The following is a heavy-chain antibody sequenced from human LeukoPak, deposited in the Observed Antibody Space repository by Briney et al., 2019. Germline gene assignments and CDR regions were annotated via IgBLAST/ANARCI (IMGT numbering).Heavy chain of an antibody. V-gene: IGHV3-30-3*01. CDR1: GFTFGDYS. Sequence: GGSLRLSCVASGFTFGDYSMHWVRQAPGKGPEWVAVIAYDGRTKEYADSVKGRFTISRDTSKNTLYVQMNSLRDEDTAMYHCARDPHYYDSSAVGGMDVWGQGTTVTVSS. J-gene: IGHJ6*02. CDR2: IAYDGRTK. D-gene: IGHD3-22*01. CDR3: ARDPHYYDSSAVGGMDV.